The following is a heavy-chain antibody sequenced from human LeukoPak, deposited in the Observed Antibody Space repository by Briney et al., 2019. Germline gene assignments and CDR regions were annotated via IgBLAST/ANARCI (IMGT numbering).Heavy chain of an antibody. CDR2: MNPNSGNT. CDR3: ARDHPQYYYYYYGMDV. Sequence: ASVKVSCKASGYTFTSYDIHWVRQATGQGLEWMGWMNPNSGNTGYAQKFQGRVTMTRNTSISTAYMELSSLRSEDTAVYYCARDHPQYYYYYYGMDVWGQGTTVTVSS. D-gene: IGHD1-14*01. V-gene: IGHV1-8*01. J-gene: IGHJ6*02. CDR1: GYTFTSYD.